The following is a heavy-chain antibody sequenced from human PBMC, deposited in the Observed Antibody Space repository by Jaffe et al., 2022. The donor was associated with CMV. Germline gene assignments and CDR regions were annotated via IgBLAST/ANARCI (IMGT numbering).Heavy chain of an antibody. CDR3: ARDQANDYGDYARAGGWFDP. CDR2: ISSSSSTI. Sequence: EVQLVESGGGLVQPGGSLRLSCAASGFTFSSYSMNWVRQAPGKGLEWVSYISSSSSTIYYADSVKGRFTISRDNAKNSLYLQMNSLRDEDTAVYYCARDQANDYGDYARAGGWFDPWGQGTLVTVSS. CDR1: GFTFSSYS. D-gene: IGHD4-17*01. J-gene: IGHJ5*02. V-gene: IGHV3-48*02.